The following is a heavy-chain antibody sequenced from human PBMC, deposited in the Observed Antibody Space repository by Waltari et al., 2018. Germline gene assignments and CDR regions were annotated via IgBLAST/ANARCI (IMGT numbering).Heavy chain of an antibody. CDR1: GGSISRGGYY. V-gene: IGHV4-31*03. Sequence: QVQLQESGPGLVKPSQTLSLTCTVSGGSISRGGYYWLWIRQHPGTGLEWIGYIYYSGSTYYNPSLKSRVTISVDTSKNQFSLKLSSVTAADTAVYYCARDRGPLYCGGDCYSYFDYWGQGTLVTVSS. CDR2: IYYSGST. CDR3: ARDRGPLYCGGDCYSYFDY. D-gene: IGHD2-21*01. J-gene: IGHJ4*02.